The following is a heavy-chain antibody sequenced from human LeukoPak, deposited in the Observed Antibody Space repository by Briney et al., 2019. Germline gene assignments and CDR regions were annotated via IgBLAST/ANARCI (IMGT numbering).Heavy chain of an antibody. CDR3: ARVPLRYFDWLAPDGDAFDI. D-gene: IGHD3-9*01. Sequence: ASVKVPCKASGYTFTSYGISWVRQAPGQGLEWMGWISAYNGNTNYAQKLQGRVTMTTDTSTSTAYMELRSLRSDDTAVYYCARVPLRYFDWLAPDGDAFDIWGQGTMVTVSS. CDR2: ISAYNGNT. CDR1: GYTFTSYG. V-gene: IGHV1-18*01. J-gene: IGHJ3*02.